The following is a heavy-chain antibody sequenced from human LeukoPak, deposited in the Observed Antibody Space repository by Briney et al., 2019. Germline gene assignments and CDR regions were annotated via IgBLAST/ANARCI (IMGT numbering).Heavy chain of an antibody. Sequence: GGSLRLSCAAPGFTFSSYGMHWVRQAPGKGLEWVAVISYDGSNKYYADSVKGRFTISRDNSKNTLYLQMNSLRAGDTAVYYCAKRPREWLRLGGDAFDIWGQGTMVTVSS. CDR3: AKRPREWLRLGGDAFDI. J-gene: IGHJ3*02. D-gene: IGHD5-12*01. CDR1: GFTFSSYG. CDR2: ISYDGSNK. V-gene: IGHV3-30*18.